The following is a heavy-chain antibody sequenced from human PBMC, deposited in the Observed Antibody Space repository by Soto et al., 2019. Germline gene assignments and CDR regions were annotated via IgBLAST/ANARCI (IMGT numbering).Heavy chain of an antibody. J-gene: IGHJ4*02. CDR2: IDNDGRSR. Sequence: EVQLVESGGGLVQPGGSLRLSCAASGFIFSSNWMHWVRQGPGKGLVWVSRIDNDGRSRDYADSVKGRFTISRDNAKNTLYLEMSSLRAEDTAVYYCATGSGWYSPDYWGQGTLVTVSS. V-gene: IGHV3-74*01. CDR3: ATGSGWYSPDY. CDR1: GFIFSSNW. D-gene: IGHD6-19*01.